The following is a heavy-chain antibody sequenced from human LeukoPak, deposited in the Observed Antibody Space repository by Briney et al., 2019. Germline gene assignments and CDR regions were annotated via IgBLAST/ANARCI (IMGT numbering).Heavy chain of an antibody. V-gene: IGHV3-30*04. Sequence: GRSLRLSCAASGFTFSSYAMHWVRQAPGKGLEWVAVISYDGSNKYYADSVKGRFTISRDNSKNTLYLQMNSLRAEDTAVYYCARSYGSGSLDSFDYWGQGTLVTVSS. J-gene: IGHJ4*02. D-gene: IGHD3-10*01. CDR1: GFTFSSYA. CDR3: ARSYGSGSLDSFDY. CDR2: ISYDGSNK.